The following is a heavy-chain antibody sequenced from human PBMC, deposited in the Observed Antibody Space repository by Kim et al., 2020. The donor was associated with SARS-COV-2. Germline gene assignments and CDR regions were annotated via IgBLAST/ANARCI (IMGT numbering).Heavy chain of an antibody. Sequence: ASVKVSCKASGYTFPNYAMHWVRQAPGERLEWMGWINGGDGNTMYSQKFQDRVTITRDTSATTSYMELSSLTPEDTAVYFCARESLFGASEISGAFDIWGQGTMITVSS. J-gene: IGHJ3*02. V-gene: IGHV1-3*01. CDR1: GYTFPNYA. CDR2: INGGDGNT. D-gene: IGHD3-10*01. CDR3: ARESLFGASEISGAFDI.